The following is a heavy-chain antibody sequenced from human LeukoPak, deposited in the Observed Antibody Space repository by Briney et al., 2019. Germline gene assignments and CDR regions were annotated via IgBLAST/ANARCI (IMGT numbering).Heavy chain of an antibody. CDR3: ASRGYSGYDSETGPDFDY. Sequence: SETLSLTCAVYGGSFSGYYWSWIRQPPGKGLEWIGEINHSGSTNYNPSLKSRVTISVDTSKNQFSLKLSSVTAADTAVYYCASRGYSGYDSETGPDFDYWGQGTLVTVSS. J-gene: IGHJ4*02. CDR2: INHSGST. CDR1: GGSFSGYY. V-gene: IGHV4-34*01. D-gene: IGHD5-12*01.